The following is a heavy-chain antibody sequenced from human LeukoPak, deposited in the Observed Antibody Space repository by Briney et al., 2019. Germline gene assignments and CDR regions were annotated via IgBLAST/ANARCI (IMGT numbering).Heavy chain of an antibody. D-gene: IGHD4-11*01. J-gene: IGHJ4*02. Sequence: PSETLSLTCAVYGGSFSGYYWSWIRQPPGKGLEWIGEINHSGSTNYNPSLKSRVTISVDTSKNQFSLKLSSVTAADTAVYYCARGYSNWDYLGQGTLVTVSS. CDR2: INHSGST. CDR3: ARGYSNWDY. V-gene: IGHV4-34*01. CDR1: GGSFSGYY.